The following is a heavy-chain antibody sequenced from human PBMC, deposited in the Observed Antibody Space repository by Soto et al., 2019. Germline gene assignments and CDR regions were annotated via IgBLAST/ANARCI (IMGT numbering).Heavy chain of an antibody. V-gene: IGHV4-59*08. J-gene: IGHJ4*02. CDR2: IYYTGST. CDR3: ARNFWSGYLSY. D-gene: IGHD3-3*01. Sequence: SETLSLTCTVSGGSISSYYWTWIRQPPGKGLEWIGYIYYTGSTNYNPSLKSRVTISVDTSKNQFSLKLTSVTAADTAVYYCARNFWSGYLSYWGQGTLVTVSS. CDR1: GGSISSYY.